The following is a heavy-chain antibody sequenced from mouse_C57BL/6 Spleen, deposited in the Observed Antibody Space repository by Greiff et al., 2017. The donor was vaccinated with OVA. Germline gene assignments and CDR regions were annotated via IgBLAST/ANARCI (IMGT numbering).Heavy chain of an antibody. CDR1: GFTFSSYA. CDR3: ARDRDLGGLYYFDY. D-gene: IGHD3-1*01. CDR2: ISDGGSYT. Sequence: EVHLVESGGGLVKPGGSLKLSCAASGFTFSSYAMSWVRQTPEKRLEWVATISDGGSYTYYPDNVKGRFTISRDNAKNNLYLQMSHLKSEDTAMYYCARDRDLGGLYYFDYWGQGTTLTVSS. V-gene: IGHV5-4*01. J-gene: IGHJ2*01.